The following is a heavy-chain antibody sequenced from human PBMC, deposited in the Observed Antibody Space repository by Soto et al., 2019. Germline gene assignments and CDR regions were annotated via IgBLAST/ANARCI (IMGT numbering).Heavy chain of an antibody. CDR3: ARELGFIASASNYYGMDV. J-gene: IGHJ6*02. CDR1: GASISNRDYY. D-gene: IGHD6-25*01. CDR2: ISYSGNT. V-gene: IGHV4-30-4*01. Sequence: QVQLQESGPRLVKPSQTLSLTCTVSGASISNRDYYWSWVRQPPGKGLEWLGYISYSGNTYYNPSLKSRINISVDTSKNQFSLKLSSVTAADTALYFCARELGFIASASNYYGMDVWGQGTTVTVSS.